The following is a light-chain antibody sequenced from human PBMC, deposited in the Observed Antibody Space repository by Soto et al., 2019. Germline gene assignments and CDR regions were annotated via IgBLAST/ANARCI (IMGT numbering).Light chain of an antibody. V-gene: IGLV2-14*01. Sequence: QSALTQPASVSGSPGQSITISCTGTSSDVGCYNYVSWYQQHPGKAPKLILYDVTDRPSGVSNRFSGSKSGNTASLTISGLQAEDEADYYCGSYTSSSTQVFGTGTKVTVL. J-gene: IGLJ1*01. CDR2: DVT. CDR1: SSDVGCYNY. CDR3: GSYTSSSTQV.